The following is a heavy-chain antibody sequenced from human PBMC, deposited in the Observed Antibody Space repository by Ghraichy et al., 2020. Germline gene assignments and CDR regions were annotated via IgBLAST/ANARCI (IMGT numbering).Heavy chain of an antibody. CDR1: GFTFDDFA. V-gene: IGHV3-9*01. CDR2: ISWNSGNI. CDR3: AKDTGAGTTVILGDNAFDI. D-gene: IGHD4-17*01. Sequence: GGSLRLSCAASGFTFDDFAIHWVRQGPGKGLEWVSGISWNSGNIGYADSVKGRFSISRDNAKNSLYLQMNSLRPEDTALYYCAKDTGAGTTVILGDNAFDIWGQGTMGTVSS. J-gene: IGHJ3*02.